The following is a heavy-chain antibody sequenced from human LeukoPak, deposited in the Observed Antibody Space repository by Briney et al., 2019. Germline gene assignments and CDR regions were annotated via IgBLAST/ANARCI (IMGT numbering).Heavy chain of an antibody. CDR3: ARATREDNIRFDP. CDR1: GYTFTTYG. J-gene: IGHJ5*02. V-gene: IGHV1-18*01. D-gene: IGHD2/OR15-2a*01. Sequence: ASVKVSCKTSGYTFTTYGISWVRQAPGQGLEWMGWISAYNGNTNYTQKLQGRVTMTTDTSTSTAYMELRSLRSDDTAVYYCARATREDNIRFDPWGQGTLVTVSS. CDR2: ISAYNGNT.